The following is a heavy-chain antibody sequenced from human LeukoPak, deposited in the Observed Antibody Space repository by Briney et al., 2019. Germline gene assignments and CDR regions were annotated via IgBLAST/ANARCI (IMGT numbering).Heavy chain of an antibody. CDR3: AKSGRDSFDP. CDR2: ISGSGGST. J-gene: IGHJ5*02. Sequence: GGSLRLSCIASGFTFSGYAMSWFRQAPGKGLDGVSTISGSGGSTYYADSVKGRFTISRDTSKNAVYLQMNSLRAEDTALYYCAKSGRDSFDPWGQGTLVTVSS. D-gene: IGHD6-25*01. V-gene: IGHV3-23*01. CDR1: GFTFSGYA.